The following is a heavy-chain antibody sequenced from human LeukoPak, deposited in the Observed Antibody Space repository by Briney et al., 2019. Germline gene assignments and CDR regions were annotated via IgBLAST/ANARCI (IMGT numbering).Heavy chain of an antibody. V-gene: IGHV4-59*11. Sequence: SETLSLTCTVSGGSISSHYWSWIRQPPGKGLEWIGYIYYSGSTNYNPSLKSRVTISVDTSKNQFSLKLSSVTAADTAVYYCATYDFWSGYHTDWGQGTLVTVSS. D-gene: IGHD3-3*01. CDR2: IYYSGST. J-gene: IGHJ4*02. CDR3: ATYDFWSGYHTD. CDR1: GGSISSHY.